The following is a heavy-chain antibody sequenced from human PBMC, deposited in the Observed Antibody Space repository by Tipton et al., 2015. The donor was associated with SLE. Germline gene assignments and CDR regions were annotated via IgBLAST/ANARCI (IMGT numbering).Heavy chain of an antibody. J-gene: IGHJ3*01. CDR2: VYHTGAS. CDR1: CDSINGRY. CDR3: ARENVAADGALDV. V-gene: IGHV4-59*11. Sequence: TLSLTCTVSCDSINGRYWSWIRQPPGKGLEYIGYVYHTGASIYNPSLKNRVSISVDTSRNQFSLKLSSVTAADTAVYHCARENVAADGALDVWGQGTMVTVSS. D-gene: IGHD6-13*01.